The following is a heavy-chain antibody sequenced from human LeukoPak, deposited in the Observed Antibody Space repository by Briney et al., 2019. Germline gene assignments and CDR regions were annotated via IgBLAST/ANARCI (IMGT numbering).Heavy chain of an antibody. V-gene: IGHV3-53*01. CDR3: AELGITMIGGV. D-gene: IGHD3-10*02. CDR2: IYSDGRT. CDR1: GFTVSNKY. J-gene: IGHJ6*04. Sequence: GGSLRLSCAASGFTVSNKYMTWVRQAPGKGLEWVSLIYSDGRTYYADSVKGRFTISRDNAKNSLYLQMNSLRAEDTAVYYCAELGITMIGGVWGKGTTVTISS.